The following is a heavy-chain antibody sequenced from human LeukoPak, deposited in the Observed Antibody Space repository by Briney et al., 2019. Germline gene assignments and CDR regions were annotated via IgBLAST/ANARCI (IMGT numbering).Heavy chain of an antibody. V-gene: IGHV4-4*02. Sequence: SETLSLTCTVSGGSISSSNWWSWVRQPPGKGLEWIGEIYHSGSTNYNPSLKSRVTISVDKSKNQFSLKLSSVTAADTAVYYCARVMSYRSHFDYWGQGTLVTVSS. J-gene: IGHJ4*02. CDR3: ARVMSYRSHFDY. D-gene: IGHD1-26*01. CDR2: IYHSGST. CDR1: GGSISSSNW.